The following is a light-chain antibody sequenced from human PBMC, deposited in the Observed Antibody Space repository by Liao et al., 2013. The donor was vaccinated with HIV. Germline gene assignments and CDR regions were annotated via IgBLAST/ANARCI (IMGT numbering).Light chain of an antibody. Sequence: SYELTQPLSVSVALGQTATISCGGNNIGSKSVHWYQQKPGQSPVVVIYFDSDRPSGIPDRFSGSNSGNTATLTISRVEAGDEADYYCQVWDGSRFVFGSGTKVTVL. CDR1: NIGSKS. V-gene: IGLV3-21*04. CDR2: FDS. J-gene: IGLJ1*01. CDR3: QVWDGSRFV.